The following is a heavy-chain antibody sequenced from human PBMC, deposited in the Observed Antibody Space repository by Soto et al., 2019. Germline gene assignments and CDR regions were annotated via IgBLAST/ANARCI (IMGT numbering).Heavy chain of an antibody. CDR1: CGSISSSSYY. CDR2: IYYSGST. V-gene: IGHV4-39*01. J-gene: IGHJ4*02. CDR3: AMGDTAMVTGFHY. Sequence: PSETLSLTCTVSCGSISSSSYYWGWIRQPPGKGLEWIGSIYYSGSTYYNPSLKSRVTISVDTSKNQFSLKLSSVTAADTAVYYCAMGDTAMVTGFHYWGQGTLVTVSS. D-gene: IGHD5-18*01.